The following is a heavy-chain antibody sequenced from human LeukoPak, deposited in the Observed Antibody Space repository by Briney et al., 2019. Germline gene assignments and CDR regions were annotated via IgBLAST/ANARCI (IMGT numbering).Heavy chain of an antibody. CDR1: GGTFSSYA. D-gene: IGHD2-8*02. Sequence: SVKVSCKASGGTFSSYAISWVRQAPGQGLEWMGWIIPIFGTANYAQKFQGRVTITTDESTSTAYMELSSLRSEDTAVYYCARVKSGHNSWSYYFDYWGQGTLVTVSS. CDR2: IIPIFGTA. V-gene: IGHV1-69*05. CDR3: ARVKSGHNSWSYYFDY. J-gene: IGHJ4*02.